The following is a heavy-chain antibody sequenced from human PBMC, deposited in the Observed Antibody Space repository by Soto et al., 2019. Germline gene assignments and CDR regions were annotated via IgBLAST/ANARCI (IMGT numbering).Heavy chain of an antibody. CDR1: GFTFSSYA. CDR3: AKDLMEHVFDY. V-gene: IGHV3-23*01. Sequence: GESLKISCAASGFTFSSYAMSWVRQAPGKGLEWVSAISGSGGSTYYADSVKGRFTISRDNSKNTLYLQMNSLRAEDTAVYYCAKDLMEHVFDYWGQGTLVTVSS. J-gene: IGHJ4*02. CDR2: ISGSGGST. D-gene: IGHD1-1*01.